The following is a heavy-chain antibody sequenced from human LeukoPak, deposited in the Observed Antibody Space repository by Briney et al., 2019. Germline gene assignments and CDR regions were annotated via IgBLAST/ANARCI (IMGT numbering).Heavy chain of an antibody. J-gene: IGHJ4*02. CDR2: INPNSGGT. D-gene: IGHD1-20*01. CDR1: GYTFTCYY. Sequence: ASVKVSCKASGYTFTCYYMHWVRQAPGQGLEWMGWINPNSGGTNYAQKFRGRVTMTRDTSISTAYMELSRLRSDDTAVYYCAREGQSNWNDINYWGQGTLVTVSS. V-gene: IGHV1-2*02. CDR3: AREGQSNWNDINY.